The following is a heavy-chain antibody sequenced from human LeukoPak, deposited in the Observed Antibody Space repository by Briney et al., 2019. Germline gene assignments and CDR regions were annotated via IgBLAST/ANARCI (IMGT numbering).Heavy chain of an antibody. Sequence: SETLSLTCAVYGEPFNGYYWNWIRQSPGKGLEWIGEINHSGSTNYNPSLKSRVTISVDTSKNQFSLKLSSVTAADTAVYYCASRIARSGSEITGNYFDYWGQGTLVTVSS. V-gene: IGHV4-34*01. CDR3: ASRIARSGSEITGNYFDY. D-gene: IGHD3-10*01. CDR2: INHSGST. J-gene: IGHJ4*02. CDR1: GEPFNGYY.